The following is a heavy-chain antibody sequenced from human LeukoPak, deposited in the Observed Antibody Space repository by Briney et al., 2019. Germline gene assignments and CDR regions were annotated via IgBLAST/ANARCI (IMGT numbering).Heavy chain of an antibody. V-gene: IGHV3-30*03. CDR2: ISYDGSNK. D-gene: IGHD5-24*01. J-gene: IGHJ4*02. CDR1: GFIFSNSA. Sequence: GRSLRLSCAASGFIFSNSAMHWVRQAPGKGLEWVAVISYDGSNKYYADSVKGRFTISRDNSKNTVYLQMNSLRVGDTAVYYCARDDGPNDYWGRGTLVTVSS. CDR3: ARDDGPNDY.